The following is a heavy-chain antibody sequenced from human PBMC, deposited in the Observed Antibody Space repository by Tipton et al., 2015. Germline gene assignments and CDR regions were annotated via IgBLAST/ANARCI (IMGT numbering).Heavy chain of an antibody. Sequence: SLRLSCAASGFTFSSYAMTWVRQAPGKGLEWVSSISGSGGSTYYADSVKGRFAISRDNSKNTLYLQMNSLRAEDTALYYCAKVSNFWTKYYFDYRGQGTLVTVSS. CDR1: GFTFSSYA. J-gene: IGHJ4*02. D-gene: IGHD3/OR15-3a*01. CDR3: AKVSNFWTKYYFDY. V-gene: IGHV3-23*01. CDR2: ISGSGGST.